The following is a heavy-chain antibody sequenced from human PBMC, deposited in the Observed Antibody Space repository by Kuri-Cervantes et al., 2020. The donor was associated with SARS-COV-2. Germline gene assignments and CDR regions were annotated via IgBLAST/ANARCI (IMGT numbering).Heavy chain of an antibody. J-gene: IGHJ6*01. Sequence: LSLTCAASGFTFSSYDMHWVRQAPGKGLEWVSVIWFDGSNKYSADSVRGRFTISRDDSKNTLYLQMNSLKTEDTAVYYCTTFGGNSEDTLVAYGMDVWGQGTTVTCYS. V-gene: IGHV3-33*01. D-gene: IGHD4-23*01. CDR2: IWFDGSNK. CDR1: GFTFSSYD. CDR3: TTFGGNSEDTLVAYGMDV.